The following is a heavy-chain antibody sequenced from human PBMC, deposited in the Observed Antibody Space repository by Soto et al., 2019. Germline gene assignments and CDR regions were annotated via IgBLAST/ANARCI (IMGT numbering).Heavy chain of an antibody. Sequence: QVQLVQSGAEVKKPGASVKVSCKASGYTFTNYAMHWVRQAPGQRLEWMGWINAGNGNTKYSQKFQGRVTITRDTSASTAYMGLSSLRSEDTAVYYCASGPLLWGDVWGQGTTVTVSS. CDR1: GYTFTNYA. J-gene: IGHJ6*02. CDR2: INAGNGNT. CDR3: ASGPLLWGDV. D-gene: IGHD3-10*01. V-gene: IGHV1-3*01.